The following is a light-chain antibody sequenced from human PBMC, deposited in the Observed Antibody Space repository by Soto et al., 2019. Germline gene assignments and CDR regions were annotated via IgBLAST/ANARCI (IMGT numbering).Light chain of an antibody. CDR1: QSLRSS. Sequence: ETMITQSPYTLSVSLGERATLSCRASQSLRSSLAWYQQKPGQAPRLPIYDASTRATGIPARFSGSGSGTDFTLTISGLQSEDFAVYYCQQYNNWPQTFGQGTKVDIK. CDR3: QQYNNWPQT. J-gene: IGKJ1*01. CDR2: DAS. V-gene: IGKV3-15*01.